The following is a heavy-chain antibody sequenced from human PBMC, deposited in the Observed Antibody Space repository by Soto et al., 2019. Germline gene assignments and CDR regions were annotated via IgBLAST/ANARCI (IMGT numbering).Heavy chain of an antibody. D-gene: IGHD2-15*01. J-gene: IGHJ1*01. Sequence: ELQLSESGGGLVQPGGSLRLSCAASGFTFRSYAMNWVRQAPRKGLEWVSGVSGSGDRTDYAGSVKGRFTISRDNSKNELYLQMSSLIADDTAVYYCAKGGLDPADMWHFQHWGQGTVVTVSS. CDR1: GFTFRSYA. V-gene: IGHV3-23*01. CDR2: VSGSGDRT. CDR3: AKGGLDPADMWHFQH.